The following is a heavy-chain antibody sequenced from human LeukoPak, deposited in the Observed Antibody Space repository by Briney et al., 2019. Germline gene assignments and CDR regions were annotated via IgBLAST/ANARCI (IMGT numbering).Heavy chain of an antibody. CDR3: ANSRGYKNINWFDP. J-gene: IGHJ5*02. V-gene: IGHV3-23*01. CDR1: GFTVSSNY. Sequence: PGGSLRLSCAASGFTVSSNYMSWVRQAPGKGLEWVSVISGNGDNTYYADSVMGRFTISRDNSKNTLYLQMNSLRAEDTAVYYCANSRGYKNINWFDPWGQGTLVTVSS. D-gene: IGHD3-22*01. CDR2: ISGNGDNT.